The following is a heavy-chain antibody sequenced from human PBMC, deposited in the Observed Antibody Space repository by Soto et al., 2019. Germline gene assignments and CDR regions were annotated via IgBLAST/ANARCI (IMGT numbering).Heavy chain of an antibody. CDR3: TNYVPGILGDY. CDR2: INQDGSQK. Sequence: GGSLRLSCAASGFIFSGYWMSWVRQAPGKGLDWVANINQDGSQKYYVDSVRGRFTISRDNAENSLHLQMSSLRAEDTAIYYCTNYVPGILGDYWGQGTLVTVSS. V-gene: IGHV3-7*05. J-gene: IGHJ4*02. D-gene: IGHD4-17*01. CDR1: GFIFSGYW.